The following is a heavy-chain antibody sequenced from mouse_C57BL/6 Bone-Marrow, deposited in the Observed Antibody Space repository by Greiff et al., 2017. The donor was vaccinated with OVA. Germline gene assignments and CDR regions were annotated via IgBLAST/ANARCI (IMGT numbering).Heavy chain of an antibody. D-gene: IGHD2-2*01. CDR3: ARERNGLFAY. J-gene: IGHJ3*01. CDR2: INYDGSST. CDR1: GFTFSDYY. Sequence: EVKLVESEGGLVQPGSSMKLSCTASGFTFSDYYMAWVRQVPEKGLEWVANINYDGSSTYYLDSLKSRFIISRDKAKNILYLIMSSLKSEDTATYYCARERNGLFAYWGQGTLVTVSA. V-gene: IGHV5-16*01.